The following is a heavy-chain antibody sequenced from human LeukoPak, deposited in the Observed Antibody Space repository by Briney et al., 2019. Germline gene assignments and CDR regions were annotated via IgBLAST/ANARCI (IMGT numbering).Heavy chain of an antibody. D-gene: IGHD6-13*01. CDR2: ISGSGGST. J-gene: IGHJ4*02. Sequence: GGALRLYCAASGFTFSSYAMCWVRQAPGKGLWWVSAISGSGGSTYYADSVKGRFTISRDNSKNTLYLQMNSLRAEYTAVYYCAKGKPRIAASRFQYFDYWGQGTLVTVSS. CDR3: AKGKPRIAASRFQYFDY. CDR1: GFTFSSYA. V-gene: IGHV3-23*01.